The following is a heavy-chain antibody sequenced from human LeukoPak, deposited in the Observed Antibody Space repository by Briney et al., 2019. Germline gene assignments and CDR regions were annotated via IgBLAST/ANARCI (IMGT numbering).Heavy chain of an antibody. V-gene: IGHV4-39*01. CDR2: IYYSGST. Sequence: PSETLSLTCTVSGGSISSSSYYWGWIRQPPGKGLEWIGSIYYSGSTYYNPSLKSRVTISVDTSKNQFSLKLSSVTAADTAVYSCASIRSDYSLLDYWGQGTLVTVSS. CDR3: ASIRSDYSLLDY. J-gene: IGHJ4*02. D-gene: IGHD3-22*01. CDR1: GGSISSSSYY.